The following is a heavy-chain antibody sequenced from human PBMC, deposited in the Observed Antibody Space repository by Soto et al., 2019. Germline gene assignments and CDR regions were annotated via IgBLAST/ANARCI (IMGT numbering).Heavy chain of an antibody. CDR3: SSGSYWQQFDY. J-gene: IGHJ4*02. D-gene: IGHD1-26*01. Sequence: GGSLRLSCAASGFTFSSYAMSWVRQAPGKGLEWASAISGSGGSTYYADSVKGRFSLSRDNSKNTLYLQMNSLRAEDTAVYYCSSGSYWQQFDYWGQGTLVTVS. CDR2: ISGSGGST. CDR1: GFTFSSYA. V-gene: IGHV3-23*01.